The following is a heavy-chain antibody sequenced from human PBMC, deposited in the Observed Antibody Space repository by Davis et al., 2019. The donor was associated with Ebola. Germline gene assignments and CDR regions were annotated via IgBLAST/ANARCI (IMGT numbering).Heavy chain of an antibody. D-gene: IGHD6-19*01. CDR3: AKDHSSSGWYRDYYYGMDV. J-gene: IGHJ6*02. Sequence: GESLKISCAASGFTFSTYSMSWVRQAPGKGLEWVSAISGSGGSTYYADSVKGRFTISRDNSKNTLYLQMNSLRAEDTAVYYCAKDHSSSGWYRDYYYGMDVWGQGTTVTVSS. CDR1: GFTFSTYS. V-gene: IGHV3-23*01. CDR2: ISGSGGST.